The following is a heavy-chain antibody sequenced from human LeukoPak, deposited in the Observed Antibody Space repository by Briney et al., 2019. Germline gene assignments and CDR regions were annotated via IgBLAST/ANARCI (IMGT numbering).Heavy chain of an antibody. CDR1: GFTFSSYG. V-gene: IGHV3-23*01. D-gene: IGHD6-19*01. CDR2: ISGSGGST. CDR3: AKDLGIAVAAFDY. Sequence: GGSLRLSCAASGFTFSSYGMSWVRQAPGKGLEWVSAISGSGGSTYYADSVKGRFTISRDNSKNTLYLQMNSLRAEDTAVYYCAKDLGIAVAAFDYWGQGTLVTVSS. J-gene: IGHJ4*02.